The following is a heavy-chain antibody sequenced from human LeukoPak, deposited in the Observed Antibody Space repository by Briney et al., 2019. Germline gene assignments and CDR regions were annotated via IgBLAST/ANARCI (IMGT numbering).Heavy chain of an antibody. V-gene: IGHV4-39*07. J-gene: IGHJ5*02. CDR2: IYYSGST. CDR1: GGSISSSSYY. Sequence: SETLSLTCTVSGGSISSSSYYWGWIRQPPGKGLEWIGSIYYSGSTYYNPSLKSRVTISVDTSKNQFSLKLSSVTAADTAVYYCAREMGHSWSGYYPFNWFDPWGQGTLVTVSS. D-gene: IGHD3-3*02. CDR3: AREMGHSWSGYYPFNWFDP.